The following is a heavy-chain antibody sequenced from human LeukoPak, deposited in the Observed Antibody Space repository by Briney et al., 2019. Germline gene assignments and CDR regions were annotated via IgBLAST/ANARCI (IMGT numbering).Heavy chain of an antibody. D-gene: IGHD2-21*01. CDR1: GGTFSNYA. Sequence: ASVKVSCKASGGTFSNYAISWVRQAPGQGLEWMGWISAYNGNTNYAQNVQGRVTMTTDTSTSTAYMELRSLRSDDTAVYYCARGPEIVVAPYWYFDLWGRGTLVTVSS. V-gene: IGHV1-18*01. CDR2: ISAYNGNT. J-gene: IGHJ2*01. CDR3: ARGPEIVVAPYWYFDL.